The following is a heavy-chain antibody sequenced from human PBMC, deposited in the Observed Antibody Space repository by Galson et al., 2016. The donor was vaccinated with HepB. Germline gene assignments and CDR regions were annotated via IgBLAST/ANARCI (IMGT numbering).Heavy chain of an antibody. CDR2: INAANAHT. J-gene: IGHJ5*02. CDR1: GYTFTTFR. D-gene: IGHD2-21*01. CDR3: ARGGIAAAPVLMGWFDP. Sequence: SVKVSCKASGYTFTTFRLHWLRQAPGQRLEWMGWINAANAHTEYSQRFQGRATITRDMSATTVYMEVRSLTTEDTAVYYCARGGIAAAPVLMGWFDPWGQGTLLTVSS. V-gene: IGHV1-3*01.